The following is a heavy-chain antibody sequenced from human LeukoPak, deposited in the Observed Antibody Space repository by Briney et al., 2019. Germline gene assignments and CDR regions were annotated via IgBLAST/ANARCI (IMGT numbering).Heavy chain of an antibody. Sequence: PGESLRLSCAASGFTFGSYAISWVRQAPGKGLEWVSVIYSGGSTYYADSVKGRFTISRDNSKNTLYLQMNSLRAEDTAVYYCARGDSVVTAAYWGQGTLVTVSS. D-gene: IGHD2-21*02. CDR3: ARGDSVVTAAY. CDR2: IYSGGST. CDR1: GFTFGSYA. V-gene: IGHV3-53*01. J-gene: IGHJ4*02.